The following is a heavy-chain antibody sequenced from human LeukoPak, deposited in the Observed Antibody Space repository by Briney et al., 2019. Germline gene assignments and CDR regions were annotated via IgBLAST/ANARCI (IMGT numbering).Heavy chain of an antibody. CDR1: GFTFSDYY. Sequence: GGSLRLSCAASGFTFSDYYMSWIRQAPGKGLEWVSYISSSGSTIYYADSVKGRFTISRDNAKNSLYLQLNSLRAEDTAVYYCARRKNYYDSSAYYTIYYFDYWGQGTLVTVSS. V-gene: IGHV3-11*01. J-gene: IGHJ4*02. CDR2: ISSSGSTI. CDR3: ARRKNYYDSSAYYTIYYFDY. D-gene: IGHD3-22*01.